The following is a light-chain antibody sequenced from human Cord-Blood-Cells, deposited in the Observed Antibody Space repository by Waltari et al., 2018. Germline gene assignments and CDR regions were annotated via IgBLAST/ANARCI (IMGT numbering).Light chain of an antibody. V-gene: IGLV1-40*01. CDR3: QSYDSSLIGRYV. J-gene: IGLJ1*01. CDR1: SSNIGAGYD. Sequence: QSVLTQPPSVSGAPGQRVTISCTGSSSNIGAGYDVHWYQQLPGTAPKLLIYGNSNRPSGVPDRFSGSKSGTSASLAITGLQAEDEADYYCQSYDSSLIGRYVFGTGTKVTVL. CDR2: GNS.